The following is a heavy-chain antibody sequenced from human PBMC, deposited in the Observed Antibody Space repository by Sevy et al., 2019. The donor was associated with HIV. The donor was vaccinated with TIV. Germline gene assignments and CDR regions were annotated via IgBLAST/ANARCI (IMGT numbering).Heavy chain of an antibody. CDR2: INPNSGGT. CDR1: GYTFTGYY. CDR3: ARDTVPAAISVWFDP. V-gene: IGHV1-2*02. Sequence: ASVKVSCKASGYTFTGYYMHWVRQAPGQGLEWMGWINPNSGGTNNAQKFQGRVTMTRDTSISTAYMELSRLRSDDTAVYYCARDTVPAAISVWFDPWGQGTLVTVSS. D-gene: IGHD2-2*02. J-gene: IGHJ5*02.